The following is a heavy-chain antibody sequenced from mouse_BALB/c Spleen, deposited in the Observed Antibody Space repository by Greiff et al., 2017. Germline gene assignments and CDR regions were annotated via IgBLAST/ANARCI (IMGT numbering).Heavy chain of an antibody. CDR2: IDPFNGGT. V-gene: IGHV1S135*01. Sequence: VQLKESGPELMKPGASVKISCKASGYSFTSYYMHWVKQSHGKSLEWIGYIDPFNGGTSYNQKFKGKATLTVDKSSSTAYMHLSSLTSEDSAVYYCARYGNYDWYFDVWGAGTTVTVSS. CDR3: ARYGNYDWYFDV. CDR1: GYSFTSYY. D-gene: IGHD2-1*01. J-gene: IGHJ1*01.